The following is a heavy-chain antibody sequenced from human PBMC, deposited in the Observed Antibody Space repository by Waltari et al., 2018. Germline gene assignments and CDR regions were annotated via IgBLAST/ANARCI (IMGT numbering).Heavy chain of an antibody. V-gene: IGHV3-21*01. J-gene: IGHJ6*02. D-gene: IGHD2-2*01. CDR2: ITSSSTYT. CDR3: ARDLGSRGPRGMDV. Sequence: EVQLVESGGGLVKPGGSLRLSCAASGFTFSSYRMNWVRQAPGKGLEWVSPITSSSTYTYYADSVKGRFTISRDNARNSLFVEMKSLRAEDTAVYYCARDLGSRGPRGMDVWGQGTTVIVS. CDR1: GFTFSSYR.